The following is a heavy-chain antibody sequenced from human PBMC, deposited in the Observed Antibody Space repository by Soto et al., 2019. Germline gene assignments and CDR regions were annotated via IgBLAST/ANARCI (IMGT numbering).Heavy chain of an antibody. J-gene: IGHJ4*02. CDR2: IYYSGST. Sequence: TLSLTCTVSGGSISSSSYYWGWIRQPPGKGLEWIGSIYYSGSTYYNPSLKSRVTISVDTSKNQFSLKLSSVTAADTAVYYCARHRGGPYGDYGAPFDYWGQGTLVTVPQ. CDR1: GGSISSSSYY. D-gene: IGHD4-17*01. CDR3: ARHRGGPYGDYGAPFDY. V-gene: IGHV4-39*01.